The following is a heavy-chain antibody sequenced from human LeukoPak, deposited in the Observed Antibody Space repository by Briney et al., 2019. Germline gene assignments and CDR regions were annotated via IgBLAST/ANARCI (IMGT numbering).Heavy chain of an antibody. CDR3: ARDSTTGHYYYYYMDV. CDR1: GFTFSSYD. D-gene: IGHD2-2*01. Sequence: GGSLRLSCAASGFTFSSYDMSWVRQAPGKGLEWVSAISGSGGSTYYADSVKGRFTISRDNSKNTLYLQMNSLRAEDTAVYYYARDSTTGHYYYYYMDVWGKGTTVTISS. V-gene: IGHV3-23*01. CDR2: ISGSGGST. J-gene: IGHJ6*03.